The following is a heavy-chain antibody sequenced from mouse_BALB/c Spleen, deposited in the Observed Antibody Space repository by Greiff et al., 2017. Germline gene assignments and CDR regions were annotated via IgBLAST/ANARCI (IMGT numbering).Heavy chain of an antibody. J-gene: IGHJ1*01. D-gene: IGHD1-1*01. CDR2: ISNGGGST. V-gene: IGHV5-12-2*01. Sequence: EVQVVESGGGLVQPGGSLKLSCAASGFTFSSYTMSWVRQTPEKRLEWVAYISNGGGSTYYPDTVKGRFTISRDNAKNTLYLQMSSLKSEDTAMYYCAKNYYGSSYGWYFDVWGAGTTVTVSS. CDR1: GFTFSSYT. CDR3: AKNYYGSSYGWYFDV.